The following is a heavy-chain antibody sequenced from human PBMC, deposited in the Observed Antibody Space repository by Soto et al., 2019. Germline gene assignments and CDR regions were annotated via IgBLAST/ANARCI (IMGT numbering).Heavy chain of an antibody. CDR2: ISWNSGSI. V-gene: IGHV3-9*01. J-gene: IGHJ4*02. CDR1: GFTFDDYA. D-gene: IGHD6-13*01. CDR3: AKGIAGCSSS. Sequence: LRLSCAASGFTFDDYAMHWVRQAPGKGLEWVSGISWNSGSIGYADSVKGRFTISRDNAKNSLYLQMNSLRAEDTALYYCAKGIAGCSSSWGQGTLVTVSS.